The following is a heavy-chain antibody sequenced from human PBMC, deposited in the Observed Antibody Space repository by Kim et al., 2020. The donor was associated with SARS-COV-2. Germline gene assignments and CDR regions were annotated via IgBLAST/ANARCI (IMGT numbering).Heavy chain of an antibody. V-gene: IGHV4-34*01. D-gene: IGHD6-13*01. CDR3: ARGLVAAAGRWFDP. CDR2: INHSGST. J-gene: IGHJ5*02. Sequence: SETLSLTCAVYGGSFSGYYWSWIRQPPGKGLEWIGEINHSGSTNYNPSLKSRVTISVDTSKNQFSLKLSSVTAADTAVYYCARGLVAAAGRWFDPWGQGT. CDR1: GGSFSGYY.